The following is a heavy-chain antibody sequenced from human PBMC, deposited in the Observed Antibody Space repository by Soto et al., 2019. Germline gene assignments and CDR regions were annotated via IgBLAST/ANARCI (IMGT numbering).Heavy chain of an antibody. J-gene: IGHJ5*02. CDR1: GGSISSGGYY. Sequence: QVQLQESGPGLVRPSQTLSLTCTVSGGSISSGGYYWNWIRQHPGKGLEWIGYIYYSGSTYYNPSLTSRVSMSVDTSKNHFSLTLSSVTAADTAVYYCARSVFPWGQGTLVTVSS. CDR2: IYYSGST. CDR3: ARSVFP. V-gene: IGHV4-31*03.